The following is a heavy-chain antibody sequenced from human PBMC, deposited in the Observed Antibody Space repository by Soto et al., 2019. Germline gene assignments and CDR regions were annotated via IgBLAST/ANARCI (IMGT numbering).Heavy chain of an antibody. Sequence: GGSLRLSCAASGFTFSTYAMSWVRQAPGKGLEWVSVISGSGATTYYADSVEGRFTISRDNSKNTLYLQMSSLRGEDTAVYYCARRGGSTRYFDYWGQGTLVTVSS. V-gene: IGHV3-23*01. J-gene: IGHJ4*02. CDR1: GFTFSTYA. D-gene: IGHD2-2*01. CDR2: ISGSGATT. CDR3: ARRGGSTRYFDY.